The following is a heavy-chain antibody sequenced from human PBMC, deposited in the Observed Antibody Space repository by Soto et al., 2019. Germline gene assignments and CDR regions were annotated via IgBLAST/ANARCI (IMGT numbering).Heavy chain of an antibody. J-gene: IGHJ4*02. CDR3: ARERRITIFGVVIMPDY. CDR2: ISAYNGNT. Sequence: GASVKVSCKASGYTFTSYGISWVRQAPGQGLEWMGWISAYNGNTNYAQKLQGRVTMTTDTSTSTAYMELRSLRSDDTAVYCCARERRITIFGVVIMPDYWGQGTLVTVSS. V-gene: IGHV1-18*01. D-gene: IGHD3-3*01. CDR1: GYTFTSYG.